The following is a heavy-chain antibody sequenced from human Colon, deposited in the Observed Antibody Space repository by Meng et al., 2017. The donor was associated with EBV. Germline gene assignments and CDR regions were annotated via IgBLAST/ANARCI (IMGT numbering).Heavy chain of an antibody. CDR1: GGSISSNGYN. CDR3: ARRRGGSGRDC. D-gene: IGHD3-10*01. V-gene: IGHV4-39*01. J-gene: IGHJ4*02. Sequence: HLQVQESGQGLGKPSEPLSLTCTVLGGSISSNGYNWDWVRQPPGKGLEWIGAIYHSGSTSYNPSLQSRVTMFVDTSKNQFSLMLTSVTATDTAVYYCARRRGGSGRDCWGQGTLVTVSS. CDR2: IYHSGST.